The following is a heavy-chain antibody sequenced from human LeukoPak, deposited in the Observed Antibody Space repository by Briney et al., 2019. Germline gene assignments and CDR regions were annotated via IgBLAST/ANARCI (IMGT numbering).Heavy chain of an antibody. CDR3: ARGGFTSCLDY. CDR1: GYTFTDYY. Sequence: GASVKVSCKASGYTFTDYYMHWVQQAPGKGLEWMGRVDPEDGETIYAEKFQGRVTITADTSTDTAYMELSSLRSEDTAVYYCARGGFTSCLDYWGQGTLVTVSS. J-gene: IGHJ4*02. D-gene: IGHD2-2*01. CDR2: VDPEDGET. V-gene: IGHV1-69-2*01.